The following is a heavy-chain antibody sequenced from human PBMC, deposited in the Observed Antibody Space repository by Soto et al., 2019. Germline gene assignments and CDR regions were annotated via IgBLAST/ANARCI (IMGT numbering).Heavy chain of an antibody. CDR2: IYSGGST. V-gene: IGHV3-53*02. D-gene: IGHD6-19*01. CDR1: GFTVSSAY. CDR3: ARGGCAPCDY. Sequence: EVQLVETGGGLIQPGGSLRLSCAASGFTVSSAYMSWVRQSPGKGLEWVSVIYSGGSTYYADSLKGRFTISRDNSKNTLNLKMNSMRAEDTAVYYCARGGCAPCDYWGQGTMVTVSS. J-gene: IGHJ4*02.